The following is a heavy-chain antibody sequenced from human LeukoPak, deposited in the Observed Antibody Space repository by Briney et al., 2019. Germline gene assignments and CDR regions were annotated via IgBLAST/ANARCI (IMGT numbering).Heavy chain of an antibody. CDR3: ARRRTTVPTFDY. CDR1: GGSISSSSYY. Sequence: SETLSLTCAVSGGSISSSSYYWGWIRQPPGKGLEWIGSIYYSGSTYYNPSLKSRVTISVDTSKNQFSLKLSSVTAADTAVYYCARRRTTVPTFDYWGQGTLVTVSS. J-gene: IGHJ4*02. CDR2: IYYSGST. V-gene: IGHV4-39*07. D-gene: IGHD4-17*01.